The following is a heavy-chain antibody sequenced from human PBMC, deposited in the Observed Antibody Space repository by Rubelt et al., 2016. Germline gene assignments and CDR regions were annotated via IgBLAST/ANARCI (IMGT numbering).Heavy chain of an antibody. CDR3: ARLRGYGED. J-gene: IGHJ4*02. CDR2: IFHSGST. Sequence: QVQLQESGPGLVKPSETLSLTCTVSGYSISSGYYWGWIRQPPGKGLEWIGSIFHSGSTYDNPSLKSRVTMSVDTSKNKISLILNSVNAADTAVYYCARLRGYGEDWGQGTLVTVSS. D-gene: IGHD4/OR15-4a*01. V-gene: IGHV4-38-2*02. CDR1: GYSISSGYY.